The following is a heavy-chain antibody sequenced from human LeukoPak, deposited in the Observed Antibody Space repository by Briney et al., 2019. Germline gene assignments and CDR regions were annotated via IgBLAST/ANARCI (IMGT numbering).Heavy chain of an antibody. V-gene: IGHV4-61*08. J-gene: IGHJ3*02. D-gene: IGHD3-22*01. CDR3: ARVPVGGTTTYYYDSSGYYYAFDI. Sequence: SETLSLTCAVYGGSFSSGGYYWSWIRQPPGKGLEWIGYIYYSGSTNYNPSLKSRVTISVDTSKNQLSLKLSSVTAADTAVYYCARVPVGGTTTYYYDSSGYYYAFDIWGQGTMVTVSS. CDR2: IYYSGST. CDR1: GGSFSSGGYY.